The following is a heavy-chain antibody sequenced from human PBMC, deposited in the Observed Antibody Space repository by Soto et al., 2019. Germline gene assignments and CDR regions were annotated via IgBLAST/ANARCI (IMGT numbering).Heavy chain of an antibody. CDR1: EITVSNNF. D-gene: IGHD6-6*01. CDR2: IYSGGST. V-gene: IGHV3-53*01. J-gene: IGHJ3*01. CDR3: ARDRPYRSSAYAFDV. Sequence: EEQLVESGGGLIQPGGSLRLSCAASEITVSNNFMSWVRQAPGKGLEWVSVIYSGGSTYYAESVKGRFTISRDDSKNTLYLQMDSLRVDDTAVYYCARDRPYRSSAYAFDVWGQGTKVTVSS.